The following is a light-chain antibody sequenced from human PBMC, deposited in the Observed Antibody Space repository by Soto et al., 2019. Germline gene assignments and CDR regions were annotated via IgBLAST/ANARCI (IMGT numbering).Light chain of an antibody. V-gene: IGLV2-8*01. CDR1: YSDIGAYNY. Sequence: QSVLTQPPSASGSPGHSVTIPCTGTYSDIGAYNYASWYQQRPGEAPKLSIYEVSKRPSGVPDRLFASRSGNTASLTVSGLQADDEANYYCSSFKGTNSFVFGTGTKVTVL. CDR3: SSFKGTNSFV. J-gene: IGLJ1*01. CDR2: EVS.